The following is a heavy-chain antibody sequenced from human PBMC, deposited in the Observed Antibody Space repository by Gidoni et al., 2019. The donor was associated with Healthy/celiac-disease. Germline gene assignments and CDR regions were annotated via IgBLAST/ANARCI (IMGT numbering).Heavy chain of an antibody. D-gene: IGHD5-18*01. CDR1: GFTFSSYE. CDR3: AREGSYGPHLHYYYYGMDV. J-gene: IGHJ6*02. Sequence: EVQLVESGGGLVQPGGSLRLSCAASGFTFSSYEMNWVRQAPGKGLEWVSYISSSGSTIYYADSVKGRFTISRDNAKNSLYLQMNSLRAEDTAVYYCAREGSYGPHLHYYYYGMDVWGQGTTVTVSS. V-gene: IGHV3-48*03. CDR2: ISSSGSTI.